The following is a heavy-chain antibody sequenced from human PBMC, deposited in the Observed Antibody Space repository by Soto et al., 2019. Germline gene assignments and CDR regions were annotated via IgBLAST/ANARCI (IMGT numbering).Heavy chain of an antibody. CDR2: ISYDGSNK. J-gene: IGHJ4*02. CDR3: AKWYGSSSSSGAY. V-gene: IGHV3-30*18. CDR1: GFTFSSYG. D-gene: IGHD6-6*01. Sequence: GGSLRLSCAASGFTFSSYGMHWVRQAPGKGLEWVAVISYDGSNKYYADSVKGRFTISRDNSKNTLYLQMNSLRAEDTAVYYCAKWYGSSSSSGAYWGQGTLVTVSS.